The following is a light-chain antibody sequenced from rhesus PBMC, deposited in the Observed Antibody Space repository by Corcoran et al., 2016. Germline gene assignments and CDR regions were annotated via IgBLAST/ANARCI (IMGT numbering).Light chain of an antibody. Sequence: DIQMTQSPSSLSASVGDRVSITCRASENVNNYLNWYHQKPGKAPKLLIYKASTLQSGVPSRFSGSGSGTDYTFTISGLQPDDVATYYCQHGYGTPYTFGKGTKVEIE. CDR1: ENVNNY. CDR3: QHGYGTPYT. J-gene: IGKJ2*01. CDR2: KAS. V-gene: IGKV1-74*01.